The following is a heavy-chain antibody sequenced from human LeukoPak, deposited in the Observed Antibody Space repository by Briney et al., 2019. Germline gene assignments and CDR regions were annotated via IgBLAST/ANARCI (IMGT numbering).Heavy chain of an antibody. Sequence: SETLSLTCTVSGGSISSSTYYWGWIRQPPGKGLEWIGSIYYSGSTYNNPSLKSRVTIFVDTSKNQFSLKLSSVTATGTAVYYCARTYGDYDDAFGVWGQGTMVTVSS. CDR1: GGSISSSTYY. CDR3: ARTYGDYDDAFGV. V-gene: IGHV4-39*01. D-gene: IGHD4-17*01. J-gene: IGHJ3*01. CDR2: IYYSGST.